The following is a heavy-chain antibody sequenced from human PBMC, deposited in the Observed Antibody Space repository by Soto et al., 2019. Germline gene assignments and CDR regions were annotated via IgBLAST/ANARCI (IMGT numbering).Heavy chain of an antibody. D-gene: IGHD3-22*01. CDR1: GGSISSGGYS. V-gene: IGHV4-30-2*01. CDR3: ARAIMYYYDRGRFDP. Sequence: PSETLSLTCAVSGGSISSGGYSWSWIRQPPGKGLEWIGYIYHSGSTYYNPSLKSRVTISVGRSKNQFSLKLSSVTAADTAVYYCARAIMYYYDRGRFDPWGQGSLVTGSS. CDR2: IYHSGST. J-gene: IGHJ5*02.